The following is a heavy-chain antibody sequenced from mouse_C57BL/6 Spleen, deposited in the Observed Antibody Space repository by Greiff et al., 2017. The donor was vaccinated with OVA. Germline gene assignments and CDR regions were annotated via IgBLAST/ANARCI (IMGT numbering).Heavy chain of an antibody. J-gene: IGHJ2*01. CDR1: GFSLTSYG. Sequence: QVQLKQSGPGLVQPSQCLSITCTVSGFSLTSYGVHWVRQSPGKGLEWLGVIWSGGSTDDNAAFISRLSISKDNSKGQVFFIMNSLQADDTAIYFCATTRYYFDYWGQGTTLTVSS. V-gene: IGHV2-2*01. CDR3: ATTRYYFDY. CDR2: IWSGGST.